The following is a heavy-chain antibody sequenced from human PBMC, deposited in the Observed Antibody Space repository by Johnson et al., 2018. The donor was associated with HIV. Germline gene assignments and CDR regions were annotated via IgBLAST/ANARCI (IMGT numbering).Heavy chain of an antibody. V-gene: IGHV3-30*02. Sequence: QMLLVESGGGVVQPGGSLRLSCAASGFTFSSYGMHWVRQAPGKGLEWVAFIHYDGSNKYYADSVKGRFTISRDNSKNTLYLQMNSLRPEDTAVYYCARGLELYLDLGWDDAFDIWGQGTMVTVSS. CDR1: GFTFSSYG. CDR3: ARGLELYLDLGWDDAFDI. CDR2: IHYDGSNK. D-gene: IGHD1-26*01. J-gene: IGHJ3*02.